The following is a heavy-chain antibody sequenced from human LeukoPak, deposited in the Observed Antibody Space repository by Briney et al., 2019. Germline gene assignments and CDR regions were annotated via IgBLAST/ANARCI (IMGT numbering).Heavy chain of an antibody. CDR3: ASLLGDYDDYYYYGMDV. CDR2: INPNSGGT. D-gene: IGHD3-16*01. V-gene: IGHV1-2*02. CDR1: GYTFTGYY. Sequence: GASVKVSCKASGYTFTGYYMHWVRQAPGQGLEWMGWINPNSGGTNYAQKFQGRVTMTRDTSISTAYMELSRLRSDDTAVYYCASLLGDYDDYYYYGMDVWGQGTTVTVSS. J-gene: IGHJ6*02.